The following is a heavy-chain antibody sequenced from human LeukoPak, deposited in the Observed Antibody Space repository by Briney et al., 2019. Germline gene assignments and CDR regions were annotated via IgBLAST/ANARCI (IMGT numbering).Heavy chain of an antibody. D-gene: IGHD5-18*01. J-gene: IGHJ6*03. CDR2: IYYSGST. Sequence: SSETLSLTCTVSGGSISSYYWGWIRQPPGKGLEWIGSIYYSGSTYYNPSLKSRVTISVDTSKNQFSLKLSSVTAADTAVYYCASTVDTAMVPYYYYYMDVWGKGTTVTVSS. CDR3: ASTVDTAMVPYYYYYMDV. CDR1: GGSISSYY. V-gene: IGHV4-39*01.